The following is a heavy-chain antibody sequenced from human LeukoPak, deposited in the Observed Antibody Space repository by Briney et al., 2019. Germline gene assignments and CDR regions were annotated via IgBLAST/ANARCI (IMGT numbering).Heavy chain of an antibody. V-gene: IGHV3-33*01. J-gene: IGHJ3*02. D-gene: IGHD3-22*01. Sequence: QPGRSLRLSCAASGFTFSSYGMHWVRQAPGKGLEWVAVIWYDGSNKYYADSVKGRFTISRDNSKNTLYLQMNSLRAEDTAVYYCARDVSNTSTNYYYLSYAFDIWGQGTMVIVSS. CDR3: ARDVSNTSTNYYYLSYAFDI. CDR1: GFTFSSYG. CDR2: IWYDGSNK.